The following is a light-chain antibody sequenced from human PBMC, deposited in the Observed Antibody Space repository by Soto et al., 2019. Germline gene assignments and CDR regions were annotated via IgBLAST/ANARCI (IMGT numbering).Light chain of an antibody. J-gene: IGKJ1*01. CDR3: QQRSNWPT. CDR1: QSVSNNY. Sequence: EIVLTHSPGTLSLSPGERATLSCRASQSVSNNYLAWYQQKPGQAPRLLIYGASNRATGIPDRFSGSGSGTDFTLTISRLEPEDFAVYYCQQRSNWPTFGQGTKVDIK. CDR2: GAS. V-gene: IGKV3D-20*02.